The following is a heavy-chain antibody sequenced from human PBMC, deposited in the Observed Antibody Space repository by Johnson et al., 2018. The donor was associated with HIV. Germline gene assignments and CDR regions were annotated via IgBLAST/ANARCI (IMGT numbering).Heavy chain of an antibody. CDR2: ISYVGSNK. Sequence: QVQLVESGGGLVKPGGSLRLSCAASGITFSSYAMHWVRQAPGKGLEWVAVISYVGSNKYYADSVKGRFTISRDNSKNTLYLQMNSLRAEDTAVYYCARARTVVIARPDAFDIWGQGTMVTVSS. J-gene: IGHJ3*02. CDR1: GITFSSYA. D-gene: IGHD2-21*01. CDR3: ARARTVVIARPDAFDI. V-gene: IGHV3-30*04.